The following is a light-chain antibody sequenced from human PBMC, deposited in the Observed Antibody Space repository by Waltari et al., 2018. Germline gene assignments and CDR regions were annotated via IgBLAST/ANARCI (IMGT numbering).Light chain of an antibody. CDR1: QRVGRS. CDR3: QHYVTLPVT. V-gene: IGKV3-20*01. CDR2: GAS. Sequence: EIVLTQSPGTLSLSPGDGATLSCRTSQRVGRSLAWYQQTRGQAPRLLIYGASSRATGIPDRFSGSGSGTDFSLTISRLEPEDFAVYYCQHYVTLPVTFGQGTKVEIK. J-gene: IGKJ1*01.